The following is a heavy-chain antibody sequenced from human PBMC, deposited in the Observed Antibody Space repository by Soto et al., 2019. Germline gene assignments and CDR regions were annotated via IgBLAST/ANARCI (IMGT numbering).Heavy chain of an antibody. CDR1: GGSISSSSYY. Sequence: SETLSLTCTVSGGSISSSSYYWGWIRQPPGKGLEWIGSIYYSGSTYYNPSLKSRVTISVDTSKNQFSLKLSSVTAADTAVYYCARLVLGYYDSSGKGDYWGQGTLVTVSS. CDR2: IYYSGST. D-gene: IGHD3-22*01. CDR3: ARLVLGYYDSSGKGDY. J-gene: IGHJ4*02. V-gene: IGHV4-39*01.